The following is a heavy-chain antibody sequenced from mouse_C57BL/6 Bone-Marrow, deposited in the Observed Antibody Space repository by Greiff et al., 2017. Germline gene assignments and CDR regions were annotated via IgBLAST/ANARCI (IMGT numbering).Heavy chain of an antibody. CDR3: TRDGNYRGWYFDV. CDR1: GFTFSDAW. V-gene: IGHV6-6*01. D-gene: IGHD2-1*01. CDR2: IRNKANNHAT. J-gene: IGHJ1*03. Sequence: EVKLVESGGGLVQPGGSMKLSCAASGFTFSDAWMDWVRQSPEKGLEWVAEIRNKANNHATYYAESVKGRFTISRDDSKSSVYLQMNSLRAEDTGIYYGTRDGNYRGWYFDVWGTGTTVTVSS.